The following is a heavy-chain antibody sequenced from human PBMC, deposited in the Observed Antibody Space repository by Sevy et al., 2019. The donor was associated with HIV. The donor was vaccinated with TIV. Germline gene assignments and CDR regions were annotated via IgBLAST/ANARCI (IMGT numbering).Heavy chain of an antibody. CDR3: ARPYCSGDDCYSELDY. J-gene: IGHJ4*02. CDR2: ISRGSGTI. Sequence: GGSLRLSCAASGFNFRNYSMTWVRQAPGKGLDWVSYISRGSGTIHYADSVKDRFTISRDNAKNSLFLQMNSLRDEDTAIYYCARPYCSGDDCYSELDYWDQGILVTVSS. V-gene: IGHV3-48*02. CDR1: GFNFRNYS. D-gene: IGHD2-15*01.